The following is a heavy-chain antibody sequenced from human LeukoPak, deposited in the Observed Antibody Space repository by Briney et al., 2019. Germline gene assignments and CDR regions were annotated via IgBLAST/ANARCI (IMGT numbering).Heavy chain of an antibody. V-gene: IGHV3-66*01. Sequence: GGSLRLSCAASGFTVSSNYMSWVRQAPGKGLEWVSVIYSGGSTYYADSVKGRFTISRDNSKNTLHLQMNSLRAEDTAVYYCASLLNLWSGLFDYWGLGTLGTVFS. CDR2: IYSGGST. D-gene: IGHD3-3*01. J-gene: IGHJ4*02. CDR1: GFTVSSNY. CDR3: ASLLNLWSGLFDY.